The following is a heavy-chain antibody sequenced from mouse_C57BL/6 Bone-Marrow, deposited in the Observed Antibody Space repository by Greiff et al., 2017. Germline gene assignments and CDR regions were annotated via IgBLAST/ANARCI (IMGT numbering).Heavy chain of an antibody. CDR3: AILYYDYSWFAY. CDR2: ISGGGGNT. V-gene: IGHV5-9*01. Sequence: EVMLVESGGGLVKPGGSLKLSCAASGFTFSSYTMSWVRQTPEKRLEWVATISGGGGNTYYPDSVKGRFTVSRDNAKNTLYLQMSSLSSEDTAFYYCAILYYDYSWFAYWGQGTLVTVSA. CDR1: GFTFSSYT. J-gene: IGHJ3*01. D-gene: IGHD2-4*01.